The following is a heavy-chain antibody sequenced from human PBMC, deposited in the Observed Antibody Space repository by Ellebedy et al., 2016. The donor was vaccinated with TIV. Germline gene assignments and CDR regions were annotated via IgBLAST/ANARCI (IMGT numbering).Heavy chain of an antibody. Sequence: SETLSLTCAVYGGSFSGYYWSWIRQPPGKGLEWIGEIHHSGSTNYNPSLMSRVTISVDTSKKQFSLKLSSVTAADTAVYYCARVDGITVAGVQYYFDYWGQGTLVTVSS. CDR1: GGSFSGYY. J-gene: IGHJ4*02. CDR3: ARVDGITVAGVQYYFDY. CDR2: IHHSGST. D-gene: IGHD6-19*01. V-gene: IGHV4-34*01.